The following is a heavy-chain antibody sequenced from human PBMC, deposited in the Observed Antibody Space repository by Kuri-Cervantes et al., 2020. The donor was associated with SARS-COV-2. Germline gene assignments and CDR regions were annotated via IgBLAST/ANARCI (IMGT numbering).Heavy chain of an antibody. V-gene: IGHV3-23*01. Sequence: GESLKISCAASGFTFTTFAMSWVRQAPGKGLEWVSTINYNAESTYHADSVKGRFTISRDNPKNTLYLQMNSLRAEDTAVYYCSLSSSSVYYYYMDVWGKGTTVTVSS. D-gene: IGHD6-13*01. CDR2: INYNAEST. CDR3: SLSSSSVYYYYMDV. J-gene: IGHJ6*03. CDR1: GFTFTTFA.